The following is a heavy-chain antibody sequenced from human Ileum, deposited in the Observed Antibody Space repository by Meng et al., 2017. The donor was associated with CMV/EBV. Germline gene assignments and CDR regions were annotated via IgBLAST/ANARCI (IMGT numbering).Heavy chain of an antibody. J-gene: IGHJ4*02. Sequence: QVERLQECPGLVHSSETLSLTCTFSADSLSRYYCHWIRQPAGKGLEWIGRIYTTGNIKYNPSLMSRVTMSLDTSKSQFSLNLRSLTAADTAVYYCATTYSDADWNFDYWGQGTLVTVSS. CDR2: IYTTGNI. CDR1: ADSLSRYY. V-gene: IGHV4-4*07. CDR3: ATTYSDADWNFDY. D-gene: IGHD1-26*01.